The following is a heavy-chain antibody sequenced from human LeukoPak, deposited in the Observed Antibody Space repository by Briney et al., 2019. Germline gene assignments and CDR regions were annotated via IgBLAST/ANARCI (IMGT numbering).Heavy chain of an antibody. CDR2: INHSGST. V-gene: IGHV4-34*01. CDR1: GGSLRGHY. J-gene: IGHJ6*03. D-gene: IGHD3-10*01. Sequence: PSETLSLTCGVYGGSLRGHYWSWIRQPPGKGLEWVGEINHSGSTNYNPSFWGRVTISVDTSKNQFFLKLNSVTAADTAVYYCARESDPITGYFYYYMDVWGRGTTVTVSS. CDR3: ARESDPITGYFYYYMDV.